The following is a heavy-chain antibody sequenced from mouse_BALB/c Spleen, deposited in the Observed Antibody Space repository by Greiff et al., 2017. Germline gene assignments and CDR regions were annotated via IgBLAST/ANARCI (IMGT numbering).Heavy chain of an antibody. CDR2: INPYNDGT. CDR3: ARLGYPGGFDY. Sequence: EVKVVESGPELVKPGASVKMSCKASGYTFTSYVMHWVKQKPGQGLEWIGYINPYNDGTKYNEKFKGKATLTSDKSSSTAYMELSSLTSEDSAVYYCARLGYPGGFDYWGQGTTLTVSS. J-gene: IGHJ2*01. V-gene: IGHV1-14*01. D-gene: IGHD3-2*02. CDR1: GYTFTSYV.